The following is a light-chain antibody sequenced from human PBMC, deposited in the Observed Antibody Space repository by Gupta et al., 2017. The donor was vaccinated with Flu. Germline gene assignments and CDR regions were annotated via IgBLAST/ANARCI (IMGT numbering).Light chain of an antibody. J-gene: IGKJ1*01. Sequence: DMQMTQSPSSLSASVGDRVTITCRASQSISSYLHWYQQKPGKAPKLLIYAASIVQSGVPSRSTGSGPGIDFTLTISRLQPEDFAPYYCQQGDSTPKTFGQGTKLEIK. V-gene: IGKV1-39*01. CDR1: QSISSY. CDR2: AAS. CDR3: QQGDSTPKT.